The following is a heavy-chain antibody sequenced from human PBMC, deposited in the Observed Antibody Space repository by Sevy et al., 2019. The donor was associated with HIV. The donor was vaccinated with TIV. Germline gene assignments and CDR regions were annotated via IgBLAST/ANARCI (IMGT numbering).Heavy chain of an antibody. Sequence: GGSLRLSCAASGFTFSSYWMHWVRQAPGKGLVWVSRINSDGSSTSYADSVKGRFTISRDNAKNSLYLQMNSLRAEDTAVYYCAREGGYSDKGMDVWGQGTTVTVSS. CDR1: GFTFSSYW. D-gene: IGHD3-22*01. J-gene: IGHJ6*02. CDR3: AREGGYSDKGMDV. V-gene: IGHV3-74*01. CDR2: INSDGSST.